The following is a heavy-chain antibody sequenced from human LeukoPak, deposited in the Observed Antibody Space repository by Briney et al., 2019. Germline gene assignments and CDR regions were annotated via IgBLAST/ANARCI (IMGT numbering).Heavy chain of an antibody. J-gene: IGHJ5*02. CDR2: ISDSGSDT. Sequence: GGSLRLSCAASGFTLSTYAMSWVRQAPGKGLEWVSTISDSGSDTYYADSVKGRFTISRDNSKNTLYLQMKSLTAEDTALYYCAKTAYCARPQFDPWGQGTLVTVSS. CDR1: GFTLSTYA. D-gene: IGHD2-21*01. V-gene: IGHV3-23*01. CDR3: AKTAYCARPQFDP.